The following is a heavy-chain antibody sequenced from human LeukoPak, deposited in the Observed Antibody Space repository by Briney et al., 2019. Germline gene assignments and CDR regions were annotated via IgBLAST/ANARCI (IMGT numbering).Heavy chain of an antibody. J-gene: IGHJ4*02. CDR1: GGSISIYY. CDR2: IFTSGIT. D-gene: IGHD5-12*01. Sequence: SETLSLTCTVSGGSISIYYWNWIRQPAGKGLEWIGRIFTSGITNYNPSLKSRVTMSVDKSKNQFSLNLSSVTAADTAVYYCAKWGRTDHFDNSGYDGWGQGTLVTVSS. V-gene: IGHV4-4*07. CDR3: AKWGRTDHFDNSGYDG.